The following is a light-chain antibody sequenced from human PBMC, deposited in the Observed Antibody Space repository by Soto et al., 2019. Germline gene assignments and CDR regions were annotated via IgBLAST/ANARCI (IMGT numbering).Light chain of an antibody. J-gene: IGLJ1*01. CDR1: NSNIGTGFD. V-gene: IGLV1-40*01. Sequence: QPVLTQPPSVSGAPGQRVTIACTGNNSNIGTGFDVHWYRHFPGAAPKLLLSGTSHRPSGVPDRFSGSKSGTSASLAIIGLQADDEADYYFQTSDSGLFGLIFGTGTKLTVL. CDR3: QTSDSGLFGLI. CDR2: GTS.